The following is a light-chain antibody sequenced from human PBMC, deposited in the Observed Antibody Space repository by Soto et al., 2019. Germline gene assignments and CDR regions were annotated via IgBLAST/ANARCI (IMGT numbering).Light chain of an antibody. CDR1: QSVTSN. J-gene: IGKJ5*01. Sequence: EIVLTQSPGTLSLSPGERATLSCRASQSVTSNYLAWYQQKPGQAPGLLIYDTSTRASGVPDRFSGSGSGTEFTLTISSLQSEDFAVYYCQQYNNWPRITFGQGTRLEIK. CDR3: QQYNNWPRIT. CDR2: DTS. V-gene: IGKV3D-15*01.